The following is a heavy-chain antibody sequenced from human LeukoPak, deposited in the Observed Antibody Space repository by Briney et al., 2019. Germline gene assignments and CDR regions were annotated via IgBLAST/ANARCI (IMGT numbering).Heavy chain of an antibody. Sequence: ASVKVSCKASGGTFSSYAISWVRQAPGQGLEWMGGIIPIFGTANYAQKFQGRVTITADESTSTAYMELSSLRSEDTAVSYCARSSSDRLRYFDWYNFAEYFQHWGQGTLVTVSS. CDR1: GGTFSSYA. CDR3: ARSSSDRLRYFDWYNFAEYFQH. J-gene: IGHJ1*01. V-gene: IGHV1-69*01. D-gene: IGHD3-9*01. CDR2: IIPIFGTA.